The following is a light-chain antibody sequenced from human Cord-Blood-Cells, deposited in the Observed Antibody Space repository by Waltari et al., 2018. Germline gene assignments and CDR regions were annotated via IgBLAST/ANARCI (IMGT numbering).Light chain of an antibody. CDR1: QDISNY. CDR2: DAS. V-gene: IGKV1-33*01. Sequence: DIQMTPYPSSLSASVVDRVTITCQARQDISNYLNWYQQKPGKAPKLLIYDASNLETGVPSRFSGSGSGTDFTFTISSLQPEDIATYYCQQYDNLPRYTFGQGTKLEIK. J-gene: IGKJ2*01. CDR3: QQYDNLPRYT.